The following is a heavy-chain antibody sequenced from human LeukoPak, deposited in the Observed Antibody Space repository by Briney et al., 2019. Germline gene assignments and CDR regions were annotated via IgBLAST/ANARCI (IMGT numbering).Heavy chain of an antibody. D-gene: IGHD3-3*01. Sequence: ASVKVSCKASGYTFTSYDINWVRQATGQGLEWMGWMNPNSGNTGYAQKFQGRVTMTRNTSISTAYMELSSLRSEDTAVYYCARGGGTIFGVVRYYYYYYGMDVWGQGTMVTVSS. CDR2: MNPNSGNT. J-gene: IGHJ6*02. V-gene: IGHV1-8*01. CDR1: GYTFTSYD. CDR3: ARGGGTIFGVVRYYYYYYGMDV.